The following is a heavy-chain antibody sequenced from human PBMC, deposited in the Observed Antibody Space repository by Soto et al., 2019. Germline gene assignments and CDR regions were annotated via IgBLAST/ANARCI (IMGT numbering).Heavy chain of an antibody. J-gene: IGHJ5*02. Sequence: PSEPLSLSCVVSGGSISVSSHFRAWIRQPPGKGLEWIGSINYSGTTFYKPSLKSRVTISIDTSKNQFSLRLSSVTATDTAVYYCAREVRGQSDPWGQGTLVTVSS. CDR2: INYSGTT. CDR1: GGSISVSSHF. V-gene: IGHV4-39*01. CDR3: AREVRGQSDP.